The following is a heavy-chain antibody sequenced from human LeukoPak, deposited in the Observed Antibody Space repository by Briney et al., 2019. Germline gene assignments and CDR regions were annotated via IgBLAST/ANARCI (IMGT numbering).Heavy chain of an antibody. J-gene: IGHJ4*02. CDR1: GGSFSGYY. CDR2: INHSGST. Sequence: SETLSLICAVYGGSFSGYYWSWIRHPPGKGLEWLGEINHSGSTNYNPSLKSRVTISVDTSKNQFSLKLSSVTAADTAVYYCARDDGYCSGGSCYWGQGTLVTVSS. V-gene: IGHV4-34*01. CDR3: ARDDGYCSGGSCY. D-gene: IGHD2-15*01.